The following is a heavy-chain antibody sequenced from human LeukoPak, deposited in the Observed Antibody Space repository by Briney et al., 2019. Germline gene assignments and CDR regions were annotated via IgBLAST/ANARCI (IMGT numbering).Heavy chain of an antibody. Sequence: ASVSVSCKAPGYTFLSYGITWVRQPPAQGLEWMGWISTYNGNTNYAQKLQGRVTMTTDTSTSTAYMELRSLRSDDTAVYYCARDLDYVDYWGQGTLVTVSS. V-gene: IGHV1-18*01. J-gene: IGHJ4*02. CDR1: GYTFLSYG. CDR2: ISTYNGNT. D-gene: IGHD4/OR15-4a*01. CDR3: ARDLDYVDY.